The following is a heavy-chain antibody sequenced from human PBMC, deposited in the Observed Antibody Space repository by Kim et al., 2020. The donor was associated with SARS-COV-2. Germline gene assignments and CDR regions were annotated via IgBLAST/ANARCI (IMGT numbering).Heavy chain of an antibody. Sequence: STRYTPSLKSRVTISGDTSKSQFSLKLSAVTAADTAVYYCATGTGRDFDYWGQGTLVTVSS. D-gene: IGHD3-9*01. V-gene: IGHV4-34*01. CDR2: ST. J-gene: IGHJ4*02. CDR3: ATGTGRDFDY.